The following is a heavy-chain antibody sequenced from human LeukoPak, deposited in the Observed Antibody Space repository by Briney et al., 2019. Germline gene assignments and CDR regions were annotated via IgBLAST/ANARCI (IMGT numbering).Heavy chain of an antibody. V-gene: IGHV3-21*04. CDR3: VRDRGTYRPIDY. J-gene: IGHJ4*02. D-gene: IGHD1-26*01. Sequence: GGSLRLSCAASAFSLSAYNMNWVRQAPGKGLEWVSSISYTGTYIYYADSVKGRFTISRDNAQNSLYLQMNSLRAEDTAIYYCVRDRGTYRPIDYWGQETLVTVPS. CDR1: AFSLSAYN. CDR2: ISYTGTYI.